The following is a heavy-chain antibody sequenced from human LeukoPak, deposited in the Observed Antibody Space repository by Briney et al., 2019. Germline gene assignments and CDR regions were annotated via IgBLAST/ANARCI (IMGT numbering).Heavy chain of an antibody. Sequence: PSETLSLTCTVSGGSISTSNYYWGWIRQPPGKGLEWIGEINHSGSTNYNPSLKSRVTISVDTSKNQFSLKLSSVTAADTAVYYCARGGYQPNFDYWGQGTLVTVSS. CDR2: INHSGST. V-gene: IGHV4-39*07. CDR3: ARGGYQPNFDY. J-gene: IGHJ4*02. D-gene: IGHD2-2*01. CDR1: GGSISTSNYY.